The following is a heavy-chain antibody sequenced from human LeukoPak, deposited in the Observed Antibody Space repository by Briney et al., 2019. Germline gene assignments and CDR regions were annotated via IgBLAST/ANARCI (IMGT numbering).Heavy chain of an antibody. CDR3: AREVTPLYYFDY. D-gene: IGHD2-21*02. CDR1: GFTFSSYE. Sequence: SGGSLRLSCAASGFTFSSYEMNWVRQAPGKGLEWVSYISSSGSTIYYAASVKGRFTISRDNAKNSLYLQMNSLRAEDTAVYYCAREVTPLYYFDYWGQGTLVTVSS. CDR2: ISSSGSTI. J-gene: IGHJ4*02. V-gene: IGHV3-48*03.